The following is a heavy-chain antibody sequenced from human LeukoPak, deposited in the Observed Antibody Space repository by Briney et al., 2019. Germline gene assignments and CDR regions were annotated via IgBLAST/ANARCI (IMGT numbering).Heavy chain of an antibody. J-gene: IGHJ4*02. Sequence: GGSLRLSCAASGFTFSSYAMSWVRQAPGKGLEWVSSVTGNGDNTFHADSVKGRFTISRDNSKNMLYLQINSLRAEDTAVYYCATAPRGAARPFLWGQGTLVTVSS. CDR1: GFTFSSYA. V-gene: IGHV3-23*01. D-gene: IGHD6-6*01. CDR3: ATAPRGAARPFL. CDR2: VTGNGDNT.